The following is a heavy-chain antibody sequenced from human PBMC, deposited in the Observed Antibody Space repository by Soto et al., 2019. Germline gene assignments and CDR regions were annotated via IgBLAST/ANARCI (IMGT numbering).Heavy chain of an antibody. J-gene: IGHJ2*01. Sequence: QVQLVQSGAEVKKPGASVKVSCKASGYTFTSYAMHWVRQAPGQRLEWMGWINAGNGNTKYSQKFQGRVTITRDTSESTAYMELSSLRSEDTAAYSGARGVSLYWYFDLWGRGTMVTVSS. CDR3: ARGVSLYWYFDL. CDR1: GYTFTSYA. V-gene: IGHV1-3*01. CDR2: INAGNGNT.